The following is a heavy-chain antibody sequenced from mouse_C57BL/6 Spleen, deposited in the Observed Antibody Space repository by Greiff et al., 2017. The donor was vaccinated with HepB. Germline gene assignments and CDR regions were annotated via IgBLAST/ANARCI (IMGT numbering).Heavy chain of an antibody. D-gene: IGHD1-1*01. CDR1: GYTFTSYG. V-gene: IGHV1-81*01. J-gene: IGHJ4*01. Sequence: VQLQQSGAELARPGASVKLSCKASGYTFTSYGISWVKQRTGQGLEWIGEIYPRSGNTYYNEKFKGKATLTADKSSSTAYMELRSLTSEDSAVYFCARYPNYYGSSPHYYAMDYWGQGTSVTVSS. CDR3: ARYPNYYGSSPHYYAMDY. CDR2: IYPRSGNT.